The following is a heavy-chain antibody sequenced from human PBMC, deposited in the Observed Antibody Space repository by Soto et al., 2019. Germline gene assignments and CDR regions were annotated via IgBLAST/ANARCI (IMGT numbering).Heavy chain of an antibody. Sequence: PGGSLRLSCAASGFTVSSNYMSWVRQAPGKGLEWVSVIYSGGSTYYADSVKGRFTISRDNSKNTLYLQMNSLRAEDTAVYYCAREDYGATFDYWGRGTLVTVSS. CDR3: AREDYGATFDY. J-gene: IGHJ4*02. CDR2: IYSGGST. CDR1: GFTVSSNY. D-gene: IGHD4-17*01. V-gene: IGHV3-53*01.